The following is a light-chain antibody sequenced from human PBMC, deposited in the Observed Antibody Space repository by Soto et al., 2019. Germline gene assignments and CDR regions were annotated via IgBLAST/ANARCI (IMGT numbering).Light chain of an antibody. CDR3: QQYNNWPRT. Sequence: EVVLTQSPGTLSWSPGERATLSCRASQSVSSNYLAWYQQKTGQAPRILIFGESSRATGIPDRLSGSGSGTEFTLTISRLQSEDFAVYYCQQYNNWPRTCGQGTKVDIK. J-gene: IGKJ1*01. CDR2: GES. CDR1: QSVSSNY. V-gene: IGKV3-20*01.